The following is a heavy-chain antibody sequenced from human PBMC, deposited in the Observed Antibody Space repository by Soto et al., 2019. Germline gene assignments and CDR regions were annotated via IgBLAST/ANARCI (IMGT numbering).Heavy chain of an antibody. Sequence: SETLSLTCAVYGGSFSGYYWSWIRQPPGKGLEWIGEINHSGSTNYNPSLKSRVTISVDTSKNQFSLKLSSVTAADTAVYYCARRRATGTTFPNWFDPWGQGTLVTVSS. CDR2: INHSGST. J-gene: IGHJ5*02. CDR1: GGSFSGYY. CDR3: ARRRATGTTFPNWFDP. D-gene: IGHD1-7*01. V-gene: IGHV4-34*01.